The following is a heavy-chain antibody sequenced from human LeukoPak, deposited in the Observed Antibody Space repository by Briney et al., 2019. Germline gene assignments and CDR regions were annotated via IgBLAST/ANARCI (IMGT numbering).Heavy chain of an antibody. CDR2: IKEDESEK. CDR3: ARVRTTGSYYGMDV. CDR1: GFTVSSTY. V-gene: IGHV3-7*01. J-gene: IGHJ6*02. D-gene: IGHD3-10*01. Sequence: GGSLRLSCAASGFTVSSTYMSWVRQAPGKGLEWVANIKEDESEKYYVDSVKGRFTISRDNAQNSLNLQMNSLRPEDTAMYYCARVRTTGSYYGMDVWGQGTTVTVSS.